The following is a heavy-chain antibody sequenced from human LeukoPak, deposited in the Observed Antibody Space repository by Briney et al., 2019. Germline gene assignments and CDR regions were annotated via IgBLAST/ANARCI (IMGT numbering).Heavy chain of an antibody. CDR3: ASEEQLLWFGDPYWYFDL. D-gene: IGHD3-10*01. Sequence: PSETLSLTCTVSGGSISSSSYYWGWIRQPPGKGLEWIGSIYYSGSTYYNPSLKSRVTISVDTSKNQFSLKLSSVTAADTAVYYCASEEQLLWFGDPYWYFDLWGRGTLVTVSS. CDR1: GGSISSSSYY. V-gene: IGHV4-39*01. J-gene: IGHJ2*01. CDR2: IYYSGST.